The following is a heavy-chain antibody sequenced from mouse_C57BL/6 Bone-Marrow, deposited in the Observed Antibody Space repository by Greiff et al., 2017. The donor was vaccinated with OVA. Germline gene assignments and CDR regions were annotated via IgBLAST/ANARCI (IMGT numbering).Heavy chain of an antibody. D-gene: IGHD2-5*01. CDR3: AREGISIVSYYFDY. CDR2: IYPGRGNT. CDR1: GYSFTSYY. J-gene: IGHJ2*01. V-gene: IGHV1-66*01. Sequence: QVQLKQSGPELVKPGASVKISCKASGYSFTSYYIHWVKQRPGQGLEWIGWIYPGRGNTKYNEKFKGKATLTADTSSSTAYMQLSSLTSEDSAVYYCAREGISIVSYYFDYWGQGTTLTVSS.